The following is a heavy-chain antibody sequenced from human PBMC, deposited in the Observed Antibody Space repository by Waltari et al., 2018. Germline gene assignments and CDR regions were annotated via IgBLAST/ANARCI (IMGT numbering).Heavy chain of an antibody. J-gene: IGHJ1*01. CDR2: RRYDGRNK. Sequence: QVQLVESGGGVVQPGGSLRLSCAASGFTFSSYGMHWVRQAPGKGLEWGAFRRYDGRNKYYADSVKGRFTISRDNSKNTLYLQMNSLRAEDTAVYYCAKGRGSYSEYFQHWGQGTLVTVSS. D-gene: IGHD1-26*01. CDR3: AKGRGSYSEYFQH. CDR1: GFTFSSYG. V-gene: IGHV3-30*02.